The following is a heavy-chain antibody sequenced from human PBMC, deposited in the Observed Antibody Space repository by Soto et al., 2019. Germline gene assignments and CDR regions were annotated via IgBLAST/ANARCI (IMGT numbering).Heavy chain of an antibody. Sequence: QITLKESGPTLVKPTQTLTLTCTFSGFSLSTTGVGVGWIRQPPGKALDWLALIYWDDDKRYSPSLKSRLTITKDTSKTRVVLTMTNMDPIDTATYYCGRATPVTTGGDYWGQGTLVTVSS. CDR1: GFSLSTTGVG. CDR2: IYWDDDK. D-gene: IGHD4-17*01. J-gene: IGHJ4*02. CDR3: GRATPVTTGGDY. V-gene: IGHV2-5*02.